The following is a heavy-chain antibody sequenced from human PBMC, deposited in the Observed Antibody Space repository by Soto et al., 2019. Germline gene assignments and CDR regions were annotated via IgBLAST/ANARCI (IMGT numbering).Heavy chain of an antibody. D-gene: IGHD1-1*01. J-gene: IGHJ6*03. CDR1: GGSLLDYY. CDR3: ARGSEAYKLGNV. V-gene: IGHV4-34*01. CDR2: IHPSGST. Sequence: SETLSLTCAVSGGSLLDYYWPWLRQSPGKGLEWIGEIHPSGSTNYNPSLRSRVTISLDTSKNQLSLKLTSLTAADTAGYYCARGSEAYKLGNVWGNGNTVS.